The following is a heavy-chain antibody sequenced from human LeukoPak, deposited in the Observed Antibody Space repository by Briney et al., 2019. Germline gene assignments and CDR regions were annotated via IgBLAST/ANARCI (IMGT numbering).Heavy chain of an antibody. J-gene: IGHJ5*02. CDR3: AQSLGSSNWIGNWFDP. Sequence: KSSETLSLTCTVSGGSISSSSHSWGWIRQPPGKGLEWTGSIYYTGRTYYNPSLKSRVTISVDTSKNQFSLKLSSVTAADTAAYYCAQSLGSSNWIGNWFDPWGQGTLVTVSS. D-gene: IGHD6-13*01. V-gene: IGHV4-39*01. CDR2: IYYTGRT. CDR1: GGSISSSSHS.